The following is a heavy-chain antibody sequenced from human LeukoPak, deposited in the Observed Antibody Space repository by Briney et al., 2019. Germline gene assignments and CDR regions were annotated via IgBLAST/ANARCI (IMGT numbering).Heavy chain of an antibody. D-gene: IGHD3-10*01. CDR3: ARGVKYYYGSGSYCWFDP. CDR2: IYHGGST. V-gene: IGHV4-38-2*02. Sequence: SETLSLTCTVSGYSISSGYYWGWIRQPPGKGLEWIGSIYHGGSTYYNPSLKSRVTISVDTSKNQFSLKLSSVTAADTAVYYCARGVKYYYGSGSYCWFDPWGQGTLVTVSS. J-gene: IGHJ5*02. CDR1: GYSISSGYY.